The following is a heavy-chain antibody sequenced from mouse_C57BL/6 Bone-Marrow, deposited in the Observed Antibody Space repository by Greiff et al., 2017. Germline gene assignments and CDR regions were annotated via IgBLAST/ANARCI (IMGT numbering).Heavy chain of an antibody. Sequence: VMLVESGAELARPGASVKLSCKASGYTFTSYGISWVKQRTGQGLEWIGEIYPRSGNTYYNEKFKGKATLTADKSSSTAYMELRSLTSEDSAVYFCARSRDYDYSWLAYWGQGTLVTVAA. CDR1: GYTFTSYG. CDR2: IYPRSGNT. CDR3: ARSRDYDYSWLAY. J-gene: IGHJ3*01. V-gene: IGHV1-81*01. D-gene: IGHD2-4*01.